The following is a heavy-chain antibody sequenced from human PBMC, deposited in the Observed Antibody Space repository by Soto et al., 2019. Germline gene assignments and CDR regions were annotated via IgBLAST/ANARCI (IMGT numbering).Heavy chain of an antibody. Sequence: EVQLVESGGGLVKPGGSLRLSCAACGFTFSSYSMNWVRQAPGKGLDWVSSSSSSSSYIYYADSVKGRFTISRDNAKNSLYLQMNSLRAEDTAVYYCASHPRDSSGYWYYFDYWGQGTLVTVSS. D-gene: IGHD3-22*01. CDR1: GFTFSSYS. J-gene: IGHJ4*02. CDR3: ASHPRDSSGYWYYFDY. CDR2: SSSSSSYI. V-gene: IGHV3-21*01.